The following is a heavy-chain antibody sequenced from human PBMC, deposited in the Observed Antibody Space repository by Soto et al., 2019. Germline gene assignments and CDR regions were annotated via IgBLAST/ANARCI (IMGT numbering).Heavy chain of an antibody. CDR2: IYNSGST. V-gene: IGHV4-61*03. CDR1: GGSVTSINYY. J-gene: IGHJ4*01. Sequence: SETLSLTCSVSGGSVTSINYYWSWIRQPPGKGLEWIGYIYNSGSTIYNPALKSRVAISLDTSKNHFSLRAEDTAVYFCARVTYSYGWIFDYLGQGTLVTVSS. CDR3: ARVTYSYGWIFDY. D-gene: IGHD5-18*01.